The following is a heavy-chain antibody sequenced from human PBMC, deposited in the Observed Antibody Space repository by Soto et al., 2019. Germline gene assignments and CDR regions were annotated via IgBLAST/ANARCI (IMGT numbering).Heavy chain of an antibody. Sequence: ASVKVSCKASGGTFSTYPISWVRQAPGQGLEWMGGIIPIFGTANYAQKFQGRVTITADESTTTAYMDLSSLRYEDTALYYCARAALPAATQDYYYYAMDVWGQGTTVTVSS. D-gene: IGHD2-2*01. J-gene: IGHJ6*02. V-gene: IGHV1-69*13. CDR1: GGTFSTYP. CDR2: IIPIFGTA. CDR3: ARAALPAATQDYYYYAMDV.